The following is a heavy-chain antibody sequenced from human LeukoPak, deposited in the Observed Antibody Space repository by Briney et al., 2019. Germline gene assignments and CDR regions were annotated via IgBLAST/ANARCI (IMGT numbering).Heavy chain of an antibody. J-gene: IGHJ6*03. CDR2: IYYSGST. CDR3: ARALLGDSSSWYSVYYYMDV. D-gene: IGHD6-13*01. V-gene: IGHV4-59*01. Sequence: SSETLSLTCTVSGGSISSYYWSWIRQPPGKGLEWIGYIYYSGSTNYNPSLKSRVTISVDTSKNQFSLKLSSVTAADTAVYYCARALLGDSSSWYSVYYYMDVWGKGTTVTVSS. CDR1: GGSISSYY.